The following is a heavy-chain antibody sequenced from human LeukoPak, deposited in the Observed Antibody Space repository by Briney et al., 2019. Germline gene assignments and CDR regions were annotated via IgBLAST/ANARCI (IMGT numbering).Heavy chain of an antibody. D-gene: IGHD3-22*01. CDR3: ARQKGYDRVWYFDL. Sequence: GESLNISCKVSAYSFTSYWIGWVRQMLGNGLECLGIIYPDISNTSYSPSFQGQVTISADKSISTAYLQWSSLKASDTAMYYCARQKGYDRVWYFDLWGRGTLVTVSS. CDR1: AYSFTSYW. V-gene: IGHV5-51*01. J-gene: IGHJ2*01. CDR2: IYPDISNT.